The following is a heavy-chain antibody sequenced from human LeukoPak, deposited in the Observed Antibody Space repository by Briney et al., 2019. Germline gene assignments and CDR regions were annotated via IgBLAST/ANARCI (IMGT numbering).Heavy chain of an antibody. J-gene: IGHJ4*02. CDR2: ITSSTYK. CDR3: ARISGSYVFDY. V-gene: IGHV3-11*03. Sequence: PGGSLRLSCAASGFTFSDYYMSWIRQAPGKGLEWVSYITSSTYKNYVDSVKGRFTISRDNAKNSMYLQMNSLRAEDTAVYYCARISGSYVFDYWGQGTLVTASS. D-gene: IGHD1-26*01. CDR1: GFTFSDYY.